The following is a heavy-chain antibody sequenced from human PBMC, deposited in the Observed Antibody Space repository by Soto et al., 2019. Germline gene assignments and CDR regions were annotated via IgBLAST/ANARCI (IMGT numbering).Heavy chain of an antibody. CDR3: ARPKSITRWLDAYDV. CDR2: IFYSGST. D-gene: IGHD3-22*01. V-gene: IGHV4-59*08. J-gene: IGHJ3*01. CDR1: GVSIGTYF. Sequence: SETLSLTCSVSGVSIGTYFWSWFRQPPGKGLEWIGYIFYSGSTYYDASLRSRVTISVDTSKNQFSLRLTSVTAADTAVYYCARPKSITRWLDAYDVWGQGTMVTVSS.